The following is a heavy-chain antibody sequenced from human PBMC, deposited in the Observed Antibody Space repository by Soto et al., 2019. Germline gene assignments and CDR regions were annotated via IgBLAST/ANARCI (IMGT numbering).Heavy chain of an antibody. Sequence: LEPLRLTWAVAGGSSGSSNWWRWVRQPPGKGLEWIGEIYHSGSTNYNPSLKSRVTISVDKSKNQFSLKLSSVTAADTAVYYCARDLGDIDYFDYWGQGTLLTVSS. J-gene: IGHJ4*02. CDR2: IYHSGST. CDR3: ARDLGDIDYFDY. V-gene: IGHV4-4*02. CDR1: GGSSGSSNW. D-gene: IGHD3-16*01.